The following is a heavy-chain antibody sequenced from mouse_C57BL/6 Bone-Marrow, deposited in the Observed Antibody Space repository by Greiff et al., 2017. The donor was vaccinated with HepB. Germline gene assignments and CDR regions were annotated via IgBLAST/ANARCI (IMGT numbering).Heavy chain of an antibody. V-gene: IGHV14-4*01. CDR3: TIFDGYYDFDY. CDR2: IDPENGDT. J-gene: IGHJ2*01. D-gene: IGHD2-3*01. CDR1: GFNIKDDY. Sequence: EVQLQQSGAELVRPGASVKLSCTASGFNIKDDYMHWVKQRPEQGLEWIGWIDPENGDTEYASKFQGKATITADTSSNTAYLQLSSLTSEDTAVYYCTIFDGYYDFDYWGKGTTLTVSS.